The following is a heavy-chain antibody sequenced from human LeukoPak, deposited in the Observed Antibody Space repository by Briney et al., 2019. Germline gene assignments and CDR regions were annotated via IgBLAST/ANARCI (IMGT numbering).Heavy chain of an antibody. D-gene: IGHD6-6*01. Sequence: TSQTLSLTCAVSGGSISSGGYSWSWIRQPPGKGLEWIGYVYHSGSTYYNPSLKSRVTISVDRSKNQFSLKLSSVTAADTAVYYCARTSIAARRANAFDIWGQGTMVTVSS. J-gene: IGHJ3*02. CDR2: VYHSGST. CDR1: GGSISSGGYS. V-gene: IGHV4-30-2*01. CDR3: ARTSIAARRANAFDI.